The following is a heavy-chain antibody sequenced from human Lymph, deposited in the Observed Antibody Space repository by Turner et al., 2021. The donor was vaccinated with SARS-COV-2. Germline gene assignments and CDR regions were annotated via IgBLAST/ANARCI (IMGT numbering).Heavy chain of an antibody. CDR1: GGSISSYY. D-gene: IGHD6-19*01. V-gene: IGHV4-59*08. Sequence: QVQLQESGPGLVKPSETLSLTCTVSGGSISSYYWSWIRQPPGKGLEWIEYIHYSGSTNYNPSLKSRVTISVDTSKNQFSLKLNSVTAADTAVYYCARHGFSGWYGGGMDVWGQGTTVTVSS. CDR3: ARHGFSGWYGGGMDV. J-gene: IGHJ6*02. CDR2: IHYSGST.